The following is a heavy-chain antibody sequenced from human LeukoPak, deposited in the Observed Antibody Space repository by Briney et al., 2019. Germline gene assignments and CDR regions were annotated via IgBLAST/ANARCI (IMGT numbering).Heavy chain of an antibody. V-gene: IGHV4-4*07. CDR2: IYTSGST. CDR1: GGSISSYY. Sequence: SETLSLTCTVSGGSISSYYWSWIRQPAGKGLEWIGRIYTSGSTNYNPSLKSRVTISVDTSKNQFSLKLSSVTAADTAVYYCAREGITMVRGVGNWFDPWGQGTLVTVSS. D-gene: IGHD3-10*01. J-gene: IGHJ5*02. CDR3: AREGITMVRGVGNWFDP.